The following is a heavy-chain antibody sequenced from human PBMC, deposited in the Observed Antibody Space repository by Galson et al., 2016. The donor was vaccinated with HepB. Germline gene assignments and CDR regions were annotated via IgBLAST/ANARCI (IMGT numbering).Heavy chain of an antibody. J-gene: IGHJ4*02. CDR3: AGRRGYNYAGNLTH. D-gene: IGHD5-18*01. V-gene: IGHV4-30-4*01. CDR2: IHYSGST. Sequence: TLSLTCTVSGGSISSGDYYWSWIRQPPGKGPEWVGYIHYSGSTYYNPSLKSRVTISLETSKNQFSLNLTSVTAADTAVYYCAGRRGYNYAGNLTHWGQGTLVTVSS. CDR1: GGSISSGDYY.